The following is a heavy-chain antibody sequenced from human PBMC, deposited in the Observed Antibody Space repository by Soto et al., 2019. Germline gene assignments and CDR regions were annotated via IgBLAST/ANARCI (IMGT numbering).Heavy chain of an antibody. CDR2: ISVSVGST. Sequence: PGESLRLSCGVSGFPFAPSAMSWVRQAPGKGLEWVSTISVSVGSTYSADSVQGRFTVSSDISDNTLFLRMTSLTADDTAVYFCAKRDVPHSTSNAYFYDHWGRGVLVTVSS. D-gene: IGHD2-21*02. CDR3: AKRDVPHSTSNAYFYDH. CDR1: GFPFAPSA. V-gene: IGHV3-23*01. J-gene: IGHJ4*02.